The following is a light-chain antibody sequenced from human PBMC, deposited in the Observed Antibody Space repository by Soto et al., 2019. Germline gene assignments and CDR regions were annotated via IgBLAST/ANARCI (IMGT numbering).Light chain of an antibody. Sequence: SYELTQPPSVSVSPGQTARITCSGDALPKQYAYWYQQKPGQAPVLVIYKDSERPSGIPERFSGSSSGTTVTLTISGVQAEDGADYYFQSAASSGTWVFGGGPKLTVL. CDR3: QSAASSGTWV. J-gene: IGLJ3*02. CDR2: KDS. CDR1: ALPKQY. V-gene: IGLV3-25*03.